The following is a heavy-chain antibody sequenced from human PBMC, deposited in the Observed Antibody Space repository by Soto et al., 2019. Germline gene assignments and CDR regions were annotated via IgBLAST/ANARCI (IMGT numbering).Heavy chain of an antibody. CDR2: IIPIFGTA. D-gene: IGHD2-15*01. V-gene: IGHV1-69*13. CDR3: AKVRYRSPMGYYYGMDV. J-gene: IGHJ6*02. Sequence: GASVKVSCKASRVAFSKFIVTWVRQAPGLGLEWVGGIIPIFGTANYAQKFQGRVTITADESTSTSYMEVNNLRSEDTAVYYCAKVRYRSPMGYYYGMDVWGQGTTVTVS. CDR1: RVAFSKFI.